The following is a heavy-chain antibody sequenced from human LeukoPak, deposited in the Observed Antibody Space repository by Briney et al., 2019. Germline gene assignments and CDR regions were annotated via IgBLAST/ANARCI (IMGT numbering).Heavy chain of an antibody. Sequence: PSETLSLTCTVSGGSISSYYWSWIRQPPGKGLEWIGYIYYSGSTNYNPSLKSPVTISVDTSKNQFSLKLSSVTAADTAVYYCARVGSGSGYFDYWGQGTLVTVSS. D-gene: IGHD6-19*01. CDR2: IYYSGST. J-gene: IGHJ4*02. CDR1: GGSISSYY. V-gene: IGHV4-59*01. CDR3: ARVGSGSGYFDY.